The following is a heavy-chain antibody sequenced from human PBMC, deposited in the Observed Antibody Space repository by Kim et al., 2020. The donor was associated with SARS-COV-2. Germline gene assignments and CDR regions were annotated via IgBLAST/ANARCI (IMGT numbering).Heavy chain of an antibody. Sequence: SETLSLTCAVYGGSFSGYYWSWIRQPPGKGLEWIGEINHSGSTNYNPSLKSRVTISVDTSKNQFSLKLSSVTAADTAVYYCARGGRSSWYLYYGMDVWGQGTTVTVSS. V-gene: IGHV4-34*01. CDR2: INHSGST. CDR3: ARGGRSSWYLYYGMDV. J-gene: IGHJ6*02. CDR1: GGSFSGYY. D-gene: IGHD6-13*01.